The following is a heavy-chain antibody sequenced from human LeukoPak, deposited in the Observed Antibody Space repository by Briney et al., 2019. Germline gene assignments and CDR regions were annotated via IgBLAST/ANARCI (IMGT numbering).Heavy chain of an antibody. CDR1: GFTFSSYG. V-gene: IGHV3-23*01. Sequence: GGSLRLSCAASGFTFSSYGMSWVRQAPGKGLEWVSAISGSGGSTYYADSVKGRFTISRDNSKNTLYLQMNSLRAEDTAVYYCAFLWFGELLSTFDYWGQGTLVTVSS. D-gene: IGHD3-10*01. CDR2: ISGSGGST. J-gene: IGHJ4*02. CDR3: AFLWFGELLSTFDY.